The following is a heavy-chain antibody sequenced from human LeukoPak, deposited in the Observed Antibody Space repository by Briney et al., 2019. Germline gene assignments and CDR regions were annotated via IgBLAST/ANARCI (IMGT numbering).Heavy chain of an antibody. CDR2: ISSSGSTI. J-gene: IGHJ6*02. D-gene: IGHD1-1*01. CDR3: ASDNWNDYYYYGMGV. CDR1: GGSISSYY. V-gene: IGHV3-11*01. Sequence: PSETLSLTCTVSGGSISSYYWSWIRQPPGKGLEWVSYISSSGSTIYYADSVKGRFTISRDNAKNSLYLQMNSLRAEDTAVYYCASDNWNDYYYYGMGVWGQGTTVTVSS.